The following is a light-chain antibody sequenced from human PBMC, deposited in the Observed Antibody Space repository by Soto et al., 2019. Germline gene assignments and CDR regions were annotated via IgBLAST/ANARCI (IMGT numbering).Light chain of an antibody. V-gene: IGLV1-51*01. CDR3: GSWDSSLSAYV. CDR2: DDN. J-gene: IGLJ1*01. Sequence: QSVLTQPPSVSAAPGPRSPSPALEAAATLGGNSVSWYQQLPGTAPKLLIYDDNKRPSGIPDRFSGSKSGTSATLGITGFQTGDEADYYCGSWDSSLSAYVFXTGTKRTVL. CDR1: AATLGGNS.